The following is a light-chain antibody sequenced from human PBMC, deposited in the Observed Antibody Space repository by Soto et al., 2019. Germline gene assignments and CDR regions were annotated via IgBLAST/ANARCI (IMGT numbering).Light chain of an antibody. CDR3: QQYYSYPRT. V-gene: IGKV1-8*01. CDR2: AAS. Sequence: AIRMTQSPSSLSASTGDRVTITCRASQGISSYLAWYQQKPGIAPKLLIYAASTLQSGVPSRFSRSGSGTDFTLTISCLQSEDFATYCCQQYYSYPRTFGQGTKVEIK. J-gene: IGKJ1*01. CDR1: QGISSY.